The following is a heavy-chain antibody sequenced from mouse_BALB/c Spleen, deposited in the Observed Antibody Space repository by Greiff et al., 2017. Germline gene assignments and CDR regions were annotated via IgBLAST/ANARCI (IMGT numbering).Heavy chain of an antibody. Sequence: VQLQQSGAELVKPGASVKLSCTASGFNIKDTYMHWVKQRPEQGLEWIGRIDPANGNTKYDPKFQGKATITADTSSNTAYLQLSSLTSEDTAVYYCAAYYGYSWFAYGGQGTLVTVSA. CDR3: AAYYGYSWFAY. V-gene: IGHV14-3*02. CDR2: IDPANGNT. D-gene: IGHD2-9*01. J-gene: IGHJ3*01. CDR1: GFNIKDTY.